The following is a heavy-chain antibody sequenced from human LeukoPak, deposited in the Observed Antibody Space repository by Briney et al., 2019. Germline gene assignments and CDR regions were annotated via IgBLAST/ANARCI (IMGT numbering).Heavy chain of an antibody. V-gene: IGHV1-69*05. CDR3: ARGYCSSTSCYTMDHWFDP. CDR1: GYTFTSYG. J-gene: IGHJ5*02. CDR2: IIPIFATA. D-gene: IGHD2-2*02. Sequence: GASVKVSCKASGYTFTSYGISWVRQAPGQGLEWMGGIIPIFATANYAQKFQGRVTITTDESTRTAYMELSSLRSEDTAVYYCARGYCSSTSCYTMDHWFDPWGQGTLVTVSS.